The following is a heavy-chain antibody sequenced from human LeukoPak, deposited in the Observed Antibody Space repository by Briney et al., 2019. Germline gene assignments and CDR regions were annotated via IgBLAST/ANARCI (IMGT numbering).Heavy chain of an antibody. CDR3: AKGLIAAAGKAHAFDI. D-gene: IGHD6-13*01. Sequence: GGSLRLSCAASGFTFSSYAMSWVRQLPGKGLEWVSAISGSGGSTYYADSVKGRFTISRDNSKNTLYLQMNSLRAEDTAVYYCAKGLIAAAGKAHAFDIWGQGTMVTVSS. CDR1: GFTFSSYA. J-gene: IGHJ3*02. CDR2: ISGSGGST. V-gene: IGHV3-23*01.